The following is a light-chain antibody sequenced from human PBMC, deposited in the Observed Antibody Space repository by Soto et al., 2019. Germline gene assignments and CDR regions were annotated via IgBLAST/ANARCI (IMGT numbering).Light chain of an antibody. CDR2: GNR. Sequence: QAVVTQPPSVSGAPGQRVTISCTGNSSNLGAGYDVHWYQQLPGAAPKLVIFGNRNRPSGVPDRFSGSKSGTSASLAISGLQSEDEADYPCATWDDTLRTGVFGGGTKLTVL. V-gene: IGLV1-40*01. CDR1: SSNLGAGYD. J-gene: IGLJ3*02. CDR3: ATWDDTLRTGV.